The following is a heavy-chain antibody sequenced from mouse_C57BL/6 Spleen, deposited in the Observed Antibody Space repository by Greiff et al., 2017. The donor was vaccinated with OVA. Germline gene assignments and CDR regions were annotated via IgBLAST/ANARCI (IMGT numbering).Heavy chain of an antibody. CDR1: GYTFTDYN. CDR3: ARTRDGYAFAY. CDR2: INPNYGTT. J-gene: IGHJ3*01. Sequence: EVQLQQSGPELVKPGASVKIPCKASGYTFTDYNMDWVKQSHGKSLEWIGDINPNYGTTSYNQKFKGKATLTVDRSSSTAYMQLNSLTSEDSAVYYCARTRDGYAFAYWGQGTLVTVSA. V-gene: IGHV1-39*01. D-gene: IGHD2-2*01.